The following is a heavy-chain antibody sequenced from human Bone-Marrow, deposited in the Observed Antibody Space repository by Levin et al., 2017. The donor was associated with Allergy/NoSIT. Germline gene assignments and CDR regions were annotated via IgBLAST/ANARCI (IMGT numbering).Heavy chain of an antibody. D-gene: IGHD3-10*01. V-gene: IGHV4-34*01. J-gene: IGHJ6*03. CDR3: ARVVGSGTYYTHYSYFYYMDV. Sequence: SETLSLTCTVFGDSFTYYYWTWIRQSPGRGPEWIGDINHSRKTNLNPSLKSRVTILVDASKKQISLKMTSLTAADTAVYYCARVVGSGTYYTHYSYFYYMDVWGKGTRVSVSS. CDR1: GDSFTYYY. CDR2: INHSRKT.